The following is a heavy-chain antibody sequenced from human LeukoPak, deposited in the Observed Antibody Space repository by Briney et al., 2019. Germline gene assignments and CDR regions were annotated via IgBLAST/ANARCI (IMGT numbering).Heavy chain of an antibody. D-gene: IGHD6-19*01. CDR1: GFTFSSYS. CDR3: ARDVSSGWIQQKYYFDY. J-gene: IGHJ4*02. Sequence: GGSLRLSCAASGFTFSSYSMNWVRQAPGKGLEWASSISSSSSYIYYADSVKGRFTISRDNAKNSLYLQMNSLRAEDTAVYYCARDVSSGWIQQKYYFDYWGQGTLVTVSS. V-gene: IGHV3-21*01. CDR2: ISSSSSYI.